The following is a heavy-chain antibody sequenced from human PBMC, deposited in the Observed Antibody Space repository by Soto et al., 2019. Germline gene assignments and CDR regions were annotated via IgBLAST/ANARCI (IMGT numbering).Heavy chain of an antibody. Sequence: ESVGGVVQPGRSLRLSCAASGFTFSSYGMHWVRQAPGKGLEWVAVISYDGSNKYYADSVKGRFTISRDNSKNTLYLQMNSLRAEDTAVYYCAKEYRITIFAGGMDVWGQGTTVTVSS. D-gene: IGHD3-3*01. CDR3: AKEYRITIFAGGMDV. CDR1: GFTFSSYG. J-gene: IGHJ6*02. V-gene: IGHV3-30*18. CDR2: ISYDGSNK.